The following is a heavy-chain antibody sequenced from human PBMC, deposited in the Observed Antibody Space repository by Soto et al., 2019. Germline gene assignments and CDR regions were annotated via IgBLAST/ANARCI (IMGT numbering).Heavy chain of an antibody. CDR3: AEGGASGYYSTLDY. Sequence: QVQLVQSGAEVKKPGSSVKVSCKASGGTFSSYAISWVRQAPGQGLEWMGGIIPIFGTANYAQKSQGRVTITADESTSTAYMELSSLRSEDTAVYYCAEGGASGYYSTLDYWGQGPLVTVSS. CDR1: GGTFSSYA. J-gene: IGHJ4*02. CDR2: IIPIFGTA. D-gene: IGHD3-22*01. V-gene: IGHV1-69*01.